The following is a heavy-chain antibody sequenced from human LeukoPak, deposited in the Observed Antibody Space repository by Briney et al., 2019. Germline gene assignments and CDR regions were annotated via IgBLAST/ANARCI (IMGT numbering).Heavy chain of an antibody. J-gene: IGHJ4*02. CDR2: IYYSGST. D-gene: IGHD4-17*01. CDR1: GGSISSYY. CDR3: ARVSTTVTTLDY. Sequence: PSETLSLTCTVSGGSISSYYWSWIRQPPGKGLEWIGYIYYSGSTNYNPSLKSRVTISVDTSKNQFSLKLSSVTAADTAVYYCARVSTTVTTLDYWGQGTLVTVSS. V-gene: IGHV4-59*08.